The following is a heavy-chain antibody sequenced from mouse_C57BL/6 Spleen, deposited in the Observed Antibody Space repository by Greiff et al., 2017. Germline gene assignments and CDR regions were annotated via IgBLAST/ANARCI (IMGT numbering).Heavy chain of an antibody. CDR3: ARARGTGAWFAY. Sequence: EVQLVESGGGLVKPGGSLKLSCAASGFTFSSYAMSWVRQTPEKRLEWVATISDGGSYTYYPDNVKGRFTISRDNAKNNLYLQMSHLKAEDTAMYYCARARGTGAWFAYWGQGTLVTVSA. V-gene: IGHV5-4*01. D-gene: IGHD3-1*01. J-gene: IGHJ3*01. CDR1: GFTFSSYA. CDR2: ISDGGSYT.